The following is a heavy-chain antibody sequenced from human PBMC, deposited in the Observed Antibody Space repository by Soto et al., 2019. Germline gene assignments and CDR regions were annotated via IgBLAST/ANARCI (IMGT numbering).Heavy chain of an antibody. Sequence: GGSLRLSCAASGFTFSSYAMHWVRQAPGKGLEWVAVISYDGSNKYYADSVKGRFTISRDNSKNTLYLQMNSLRAEDTAVYYCARDSEYSSSVYYYGMDVWGQGTTVTVSS. D-gene: IGHD6-6*01. CDR2: ISYDGSNK. CDR3: ARDSEYSSSVYYYGMDV. J-gene: IGHJ6*02. CDR1: GFTFSSYA. V-gene: IGHV3-30-3*01.